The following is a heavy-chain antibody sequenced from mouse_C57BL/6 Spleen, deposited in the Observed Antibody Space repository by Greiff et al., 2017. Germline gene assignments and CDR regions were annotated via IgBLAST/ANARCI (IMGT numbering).Heavy chain of an antibody. CDR3: ASYGSSYENFDY. V-gene: IGHV1-20*01. CDR2: INPYNGDT. Sequence: VQLQQSGPELVKPGDSVKISCKASGYSFTGYFMNWVMQSHGKSLEWIGRINPYNGDTFYNQKFKGKATLTVDKSSSPAHMELRSLTSEDSAVYYCASYGSSYENFDYWGQGTTLTVSS. CDR1: GYSFTGYF. J-gene: IGHJ2*01. D-gene: IGHD1-1*01.